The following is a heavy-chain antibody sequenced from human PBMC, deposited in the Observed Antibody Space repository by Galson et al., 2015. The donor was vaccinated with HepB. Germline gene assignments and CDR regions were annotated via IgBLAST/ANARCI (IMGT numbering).Heavy chain of an antibody. V-gene: IGHV1-69*13. CDR1: GGTFSSYA. D-gene: IGHD6-13*01. CDR2: IIPIFGTA. J-gene: IGHJ4*02. Sequence: SVKVSCKASGGTFSSYAISWVRQAPGQGLEWMGGIIPIFGTANYAQKFQGRVTITADESTSTAYMELSSLRSEDTAVYYCARGRHRWDGSSWYYYWGQGTLVTVSS. CDR3: ARGRHRWDGSSWYYY.